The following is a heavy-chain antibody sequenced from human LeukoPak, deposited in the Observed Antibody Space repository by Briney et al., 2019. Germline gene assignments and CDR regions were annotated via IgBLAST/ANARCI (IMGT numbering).Heavy chain of an antibody. Sequence: ASVKVSGKASGGTFSSYAISWVRQAPGQGLEWMGGIIPIFGTINYAQKFLGRVTITADESTNTAYMELSSLRSEDTAVYYCARAPQTGPHYYGMDVWGKGTTVTVSS. D-gene: IGHD3-9*01. V-gene: IGHV1-69*13. CDR3: ARAPQTGPHYYGMDV. J-gene: IGHJ6*04. CDR2: IIPIFGTI. CDR1: GGTFSSYA.